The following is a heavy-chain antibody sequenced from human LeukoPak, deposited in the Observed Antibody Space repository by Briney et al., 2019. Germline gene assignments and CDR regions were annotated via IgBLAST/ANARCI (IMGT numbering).Heavy chain of an antibody. V-gene: IGHV4-31*03. CDR2: IYYSGST. D-gene: IGHD2-2*01. Sequence: PSETLSLTCTVSGGSISSGDYYWSWLRQHPGEGLEWIGYIYYSGSTYYNPSLKSRVTISVDTSKNQFSLKLSSVTAADTAVYYCARLYQLLYWFDPWGQGTLVTVSS. CDR3: ARLYQLLYWFDP. CDR1: GGSISSGDYY. J-gene: IGHJ5*02.